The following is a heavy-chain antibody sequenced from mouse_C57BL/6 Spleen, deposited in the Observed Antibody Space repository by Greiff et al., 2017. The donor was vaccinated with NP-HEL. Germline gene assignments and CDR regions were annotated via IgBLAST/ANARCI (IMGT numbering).Heavy chain of an antibody. V-gene: IGHV1-52*01. J-gene: IGHJ1*03. CDR1: GYTFTSYW. Sequence: VQLQQSGAELVRPGSSVKLSCKASGYTFTSYWMHWVKQRPIQGLEWIGNIDPSDSETHYNQKFKDKATLTVDKSSSTAYMQLSSLTSEDSAVYYCARSRYGSSYVGYFDVWGTGTTVTVSS. D-gene: IGHD1-1*01. CDR3: ARSRYGSSYVGYFDV. CDR2: IDPSDSET.